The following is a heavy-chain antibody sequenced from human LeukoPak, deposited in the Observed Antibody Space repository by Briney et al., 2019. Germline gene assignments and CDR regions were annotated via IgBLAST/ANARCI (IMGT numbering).Heavy chain of an antibody. V-gene: IGHV4-38-2*01. D-gene: IGHD3-10*02. CDR3: ARCSRNGVDEIGF. Sequence: PSETLSLTCAVSGYSISGGYYWGWIRQPPGRGLEWIGTIYHGGSTYYNPSLTSRVTISVDTSKNQLSLKLTSVTAADTAVYYCARCSRNGVDEIGFWGQGTLVTVSS. CDR2: IYHGGST. CDR1: GYSISGGYY. J-gene: IGHJ4*02.